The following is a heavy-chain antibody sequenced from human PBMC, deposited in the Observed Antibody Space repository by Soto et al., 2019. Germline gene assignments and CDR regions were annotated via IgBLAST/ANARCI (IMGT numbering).Heavy chain of an antibody. CDR3: ARVTSYENTWGTYRSKYFDH. CDR1: GYTFTRYT. Sequence: QVHLVQSGAEVRKPGASVKVSCKATGYTFTRYTLHWVRQAPGQRLEWMGWINAGNGDTRYSQRFQDRVSFTTDTSATTAYMELSSLRSEDTAVYFCARVTSYENTWGTYRSKYFDHWGQGALVTVSS. J-gene: IGHJ4*02. CDR2: INAGNGDT. V-gene: IGHV1-3*01. D-gene: IGHD3-16*02.